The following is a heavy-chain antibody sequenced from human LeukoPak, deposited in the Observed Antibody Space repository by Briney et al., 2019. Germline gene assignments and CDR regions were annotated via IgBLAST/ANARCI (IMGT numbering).Heavy chain of an antibody. CDR1: GYYSSSGDY. CDR2: IFHSGST. CDR3: PRGIYYLIEY. V-gene: IGHV4-38-2*02. D-gene: IGHD3-10*01. Sequence: SETLSLTCTVSGYYSSSGDYWGWISESPGKGLEWIGNIFHSGSTYHNPSLKSRVTISVDTSKNEFPLKLSSVTAADTAVYYCPRGIYYLIEYWGQGTLVTVSS. J-gene: IGHJ4*02.